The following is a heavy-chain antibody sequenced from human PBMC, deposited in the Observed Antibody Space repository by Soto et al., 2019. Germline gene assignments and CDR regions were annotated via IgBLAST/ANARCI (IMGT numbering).Heavy chain of an antibody. CDR3: ARNRYDSNGSSNNFSDP. D-gene: IGHD3-22*01. V-gene: IGHV1-3*01. CDR1: GYTFTNYA. CDR2: INAGNGNT. Sequence: ASVKVSCKASGYTFTNYAMHWVRQAPGQRLEWMGWINAGNGNTKYSQKFQGRVTMTRDTSTSAVYMELSSLRSEDTAVYYCARNRYDSNGSSNNFSDPWGQGSLVTVSS. J-gene: IGHJ5*02.